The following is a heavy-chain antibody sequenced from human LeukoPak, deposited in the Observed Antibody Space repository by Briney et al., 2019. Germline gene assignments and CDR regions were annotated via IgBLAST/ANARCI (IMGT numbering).Heavy chain of an antibody. J-gene: IGHJ5*02. CDR1: GGSISSGDYY. D-gene: IGHD3-10*01. V-gene: IGHV4-30-4*01. CDR2: IYYSGST. CDR3: AGGTMVRGIDWFDP. Sequence: PSETLSLTCTVPGGSISSGDYYWSWIRQPPGKGLEWIGYIYYSGSTYYNPSLKCRVTISVDTSKNQFSLKLSSVTAADTAVYYCAGGTMVRGIDWFDPWGQGTLVTVSS.